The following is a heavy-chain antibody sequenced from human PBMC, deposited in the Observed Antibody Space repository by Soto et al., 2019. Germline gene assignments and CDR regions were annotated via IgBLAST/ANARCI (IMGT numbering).Heavy chain of an antibody. V-gene: IGHV1-18*01. D-gene: IGHD6-19*01. CDR3: ARDRGVAPPVAGNTHYYYYMDV. Sequence: QDPLVQSGGEVKKPGASVKVSCKASGYSFTNYGITWVRQAPGQGFEWMGWISAYNGNKNYAQKFQGRVTMTTDASTSTAYLELRSLRSDDTAVYYCARDRGVAPPVAGNTHYYYYMDVWGKGTTVTVSS. J-gene: IGHJ6*03. CDR2: ISAYNGNK. CDR1: GYSFTNYG.